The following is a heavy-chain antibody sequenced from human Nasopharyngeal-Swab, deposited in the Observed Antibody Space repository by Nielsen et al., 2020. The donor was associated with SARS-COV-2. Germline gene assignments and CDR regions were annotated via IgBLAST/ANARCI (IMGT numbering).Heavy chain of an antibody. CDR2: ISGSGGST. V-gene: IGHV3-23*01. CDR3: AIRSGGSCY. CDR1: GFTFSSYA. D-gene: IGHD2-15*01. J-gene: IGHJ4*02. Sequence: GESLKISCAASGFTFSSYAMSWVRQAPGKGLEWVSAISGSGGSTYYADSVKGRFTISRDNSKNTLYLQMNSLRAEDTAVYYCAIRSGGSCYWGQGTLVTVSS.